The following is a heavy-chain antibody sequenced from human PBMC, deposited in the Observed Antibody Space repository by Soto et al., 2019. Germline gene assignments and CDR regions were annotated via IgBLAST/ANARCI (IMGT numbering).Heavy chain of an antibody. V-gene: IGHV3-30*18. CDR3: AKDVAAEYYYYGMDV. CDR1: GLTFSSYG. D-gene: IGHD6-13*01. J-gene: IGHJ6*02. Sequence: QVYLVESGGGVVQPGRSLRLSCAASGLTFSSYGMHWVRQAPGKGLEWVAVISYDGRNKYYADSVKGRFTISRDDSKNTLYLQMNSLRAEDMAVYYCAKDVAAEYYYYGMDVWGQGTTVTVSS. CDR2: ISYDGRNK.